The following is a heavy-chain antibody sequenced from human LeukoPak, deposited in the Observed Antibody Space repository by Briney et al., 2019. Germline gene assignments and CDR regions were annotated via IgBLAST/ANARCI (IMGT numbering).Heavy chain of an antibody. D-gene: IGHD2-15*01. V-gene: IGHV1-46*02. CDR3: ARGDIDH. CDR1: GYTFNIHY. J-gene: IGHJ5*02. Sequence: GASVKVSCKPSGYTFNIHYVQWVRQAPGQGLEWMGVIHPNDGGTTYAQKFQGRIIMTSDTSTSTIYMELSSLKSDDTAVYYCARGDIDHWGQGTLVTVSS. CDR2: IHPNDGGT.